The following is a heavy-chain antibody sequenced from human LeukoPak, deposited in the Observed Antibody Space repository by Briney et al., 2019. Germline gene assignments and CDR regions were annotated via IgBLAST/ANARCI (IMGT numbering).Heavy chain of an antibody. CDR2: IYSGGST. CDR1: GFTVGSNY. Sequence: GGSLRLSCAASGFTVGSNYMSWVRQAPGKGLEWVSIIYSGGSTFYADSVKGRFTISRDNSKNTLYLQMNSLRAEDTAVYYCARGGSYLSAFDIWGQGTMVTVSS. J-gene: IGHJ3*02. D-gene: IGHD1-26*01. CDR3: ARGGSYLSAFDI. V-gene: IGHV3-53*01.